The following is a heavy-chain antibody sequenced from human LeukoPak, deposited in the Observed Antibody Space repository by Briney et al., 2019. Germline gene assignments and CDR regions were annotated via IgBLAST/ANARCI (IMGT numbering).Heavy chain of an antibody. D-gene: IGHD6-6*01. CDR1: GFTVSSNH. Sequence: GGSLRLSCAASGFTVSSNHMSWVRQSAGKGLEWVSVTYSGGNTYYADFVKDRFSSSRDSSKNTLDLQMNNLGADDTAVYYCARVLGSPSYFDDWGQGTLVTVSS. J-gene: IGHJ4*02. CDR3: ARVLGSPSYFDD. V-gene: IGHV3-66*01. CDR2: TYSGGNT.